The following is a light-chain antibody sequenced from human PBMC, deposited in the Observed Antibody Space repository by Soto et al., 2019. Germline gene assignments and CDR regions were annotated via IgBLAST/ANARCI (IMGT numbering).Light chain of an antibody. CDR2: GAS. Sequence: NVLTQSPGTLSLSPGERATLSCRASESVAGHLAWYQQKPGQAPRLLIHGASIRATGIPVRFSGSGSGTEFTLTISSLQSEDFAVYYCQQYDSWPRTFGQGTKVDIK. CDR3: QQYDSWPRT. CDR1: ESVAGH. V-gene: IGKV3-15*01. J-gene: IGKJ1*01.